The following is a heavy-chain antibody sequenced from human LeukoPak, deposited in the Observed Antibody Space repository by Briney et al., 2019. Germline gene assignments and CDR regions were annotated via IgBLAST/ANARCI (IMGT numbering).Heavy chain of an antibody. Sequence: SETLSLTCSVSGGSISTYYWSWIRQPAGKGLERIGRVYRSGNTNYNPSLQSRVTMSVDTSKNQISLRLRSVIAADTAVYYCARDDFEYSVHYGMDVWGQGTAVTVSS. CDR3: ARDDFEYSVHYGMDV. D-gene: IGHD3-9*01. CDR1: GGSISTYY. V-gene: IGHV4-4*07. J-gene: IGHJ6*02. CDR2: VYRSGNT.